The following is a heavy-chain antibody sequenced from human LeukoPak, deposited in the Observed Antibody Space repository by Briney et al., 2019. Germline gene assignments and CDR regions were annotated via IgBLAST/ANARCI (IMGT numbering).Heavy chain of an antibody. J-gene: IGHJ6*03. CDR3: ARGQSGYSYGSTKYYYYYMDV. D-gene: IGHD5-18*01. V-gene: IGHV1-2*02. Sequence: ASVKVSCKASGYIFTGYYMHWVRQAPGQGLEWMGWINSKSGGTNYAQKFQGRVTMTRDTSITTAYMELSRLRSDDTAVYYCARGQSGYSYGSTKYYYYYMDVWGKGTTVTISS. CDR2: INSKSGGT. CDR1: GYIFTGYY.